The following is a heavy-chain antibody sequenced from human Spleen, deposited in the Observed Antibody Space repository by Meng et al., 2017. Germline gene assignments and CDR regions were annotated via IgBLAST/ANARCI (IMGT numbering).Heavy chain of an antibody. CDR2: INPKSGDT. V-gene: IGHV1-2*06. Sequence: AGAKVKKPGASVKVSCKASGYTFPDYWLHWVRRAPGQGLEWMGRINPKSGDTHYAQRFQGRVTMTGDTSISTAYMELSGLRSDDTAMYYCARDEDISAAGKLFGDYWGQGTLVTVSS. CDR3: ARDEDISAAGKLFGDY. J-gene: IGHJ4*02. D-gene: IGHD6-13*01. CDR1: GYTFPDYW.